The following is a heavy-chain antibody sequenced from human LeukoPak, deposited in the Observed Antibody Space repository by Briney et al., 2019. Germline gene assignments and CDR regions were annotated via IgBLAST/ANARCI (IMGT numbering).Heavy chain of an antibody. CDR2: IWYDGSNE. Sequence: GRSLRLSCAASGFTFSSYGMHWVRQAPGKGLEWVAVIWYDGSNEYYADSVKGRFTISRDNSKNTLYLQMNSLRAEDTAVYYCARDLSAGTYYSYFDYWGQGTLVTVSS. D-gene: IGHD3-10*01. CDR1: GFTFSSYG. V-gene: IGHV3-33*01. CDR3: ARDLSAGTYYSYFDY. J-gene: IGHJ4*02.